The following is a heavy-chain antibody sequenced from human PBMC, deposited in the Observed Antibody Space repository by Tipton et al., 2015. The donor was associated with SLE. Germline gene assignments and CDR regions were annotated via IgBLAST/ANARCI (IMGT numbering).Heavy chain of an antibody. CDR2: INSDGSSP. D-gene: IGHD3-16*01. CDR1: GFTFMSSC. Sequence: SLRLSCAASGFTFMSSCMPWVRQAPGKGLVWVSRINSDGSSPTYADSVKGRFTISRDNAKNTLYLQMNSLRAEDTAVYYCASPFDLGYWGQGTLVTVSS. CDR3: ASPFDLGY. V-gene: IGHV3-74*01. J-gene: IGHJ4*02.